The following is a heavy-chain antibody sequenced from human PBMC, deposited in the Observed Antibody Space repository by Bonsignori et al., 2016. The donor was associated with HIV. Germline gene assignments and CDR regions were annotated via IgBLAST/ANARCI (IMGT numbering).Heavy chain of an antibody. D-gene: IGHD2-21*01. CDR2: INDVGDT. V-gene: IGHV3-23*01. CDR3: AKDYRFNSNWYFDL. Sequence: WIRQPPGKGLEWVSGINDVGDTFYADSVKGRFTIARDNSKNTVYLQMNYLRAEDTAIYYCAKDYRFNSNWYFDLWGRGTLVTVSS. J-gene: IGHJ2*01.